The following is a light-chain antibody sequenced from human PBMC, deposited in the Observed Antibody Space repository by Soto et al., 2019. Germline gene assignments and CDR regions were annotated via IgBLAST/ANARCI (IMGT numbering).Light chain of an antibody. V-gene: IGKV3-11*01. CDR1: QSVSSY. CDR2: DAS. CDR3: EQRSILVT. J-gene: IGKJ4*01. Sequence: PGYRATLSCRASQSVSSYLAWYQQKPGQAPSLLIYDASKRATGIPARFSGSGSGTDFTLTISSLEPEDFAVYYCEQRSILVTFGGGNKVEIK.